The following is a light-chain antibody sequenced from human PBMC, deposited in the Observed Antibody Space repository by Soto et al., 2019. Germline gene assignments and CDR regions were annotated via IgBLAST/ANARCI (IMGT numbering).Light chain of an antibody. CDR1: QDISTL. CDR2: GAS. V-gene: IGKV1D-12*01. CDR3: QQADSFPLT. J-gene: IGKJ4*01. Sequence: DIQMTKSPSSVSASIGDTVTITCRASQDISTLLAWYQQKPGKAPKLLIYGASTLESGVPSRFSGRGSGTDFTLTISSLQPEDFATYFCQQADSFPLTFGGGTKVEIK.